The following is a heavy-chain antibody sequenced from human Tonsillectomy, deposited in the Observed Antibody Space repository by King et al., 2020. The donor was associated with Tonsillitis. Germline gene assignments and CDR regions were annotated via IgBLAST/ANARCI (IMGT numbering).Heavy chain of an antibody. D-gene: IGHD3-22*01. V-gene: IGHV1-18*01. Sequence: VQLVESGAEVMKPGASVKVSCKASGYTFTNYGISWVRQAPGQGLEWMGWISAYNGHTDYAQKLQGRVTMTTDTSTNTAHMELRSLRSDDTAVYYCARRAYYDSSGYYFAFDNW. CDR3: ARRAYYDSSGYYFAFDN. CDR2: ISAYNGHT. CDR1: GYTFTNYG. J-gene: IGHJ3*02.